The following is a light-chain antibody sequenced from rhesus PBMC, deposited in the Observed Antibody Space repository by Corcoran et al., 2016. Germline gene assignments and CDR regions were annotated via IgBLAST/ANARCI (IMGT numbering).Light chain of an antibody. V-gene: IGKV1-37*01. CDR2: SAS. Sequence: DIQMTQSPSSLSASVGDTVTFTCRASQGISNYLAWYQPQPGKAPKPLIYSASNLESGVPSRFSGSGSGTEFTLTISSLQPEDFATYYCQQYNSAPYSFGQGSKVEIK. CDR3: QQYNSAPYS. J-gene: IGKJ2*01. CDR1: QGISNY.